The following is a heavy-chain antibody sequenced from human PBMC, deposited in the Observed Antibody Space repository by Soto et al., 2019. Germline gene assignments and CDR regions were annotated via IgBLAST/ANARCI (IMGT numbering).Heavy chain of an antibody. CDR2: INAYNGNT. CDR3: ARGSYDILTGTDY. J-gene: IGHJ4*02. V-gene: IGHV1-3*01. Sequence: ASVKVSCKASGYTFTSYAMHWVRQAPGQRLEWMGWINAYNGNTKYAQKLQGRVTMTTDTSTSTAYMELRSLRSDDTAVYYCARGSYDILTGTDYWGQGTLVTVSS. D-gene: IGHD3-9*01. CDR1: GYTFTSYA.